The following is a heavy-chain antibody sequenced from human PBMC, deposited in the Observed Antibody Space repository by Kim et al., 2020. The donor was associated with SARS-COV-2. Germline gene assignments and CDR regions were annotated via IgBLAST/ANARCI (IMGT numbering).Heavy chain of an antibody. D-gene: IGHD2-15*01. CDR3: AREGSESSGGTQGAFDI. CDR2: IYSGGST. V-gene: IGHV3-53*04. Sequence: GGSLRLSCAASGFTVSSNYMSWVRQAPGKGLEWVSVIYSGGSTYYADSVKGRFTISRHNSKNTLYLQMNSLRAEDTAVYYCAREGSESSGGTQGAFDIWGQGTMVTVSS. CDR1: GFTVSSNY. J-gene: IGHJ3*02.